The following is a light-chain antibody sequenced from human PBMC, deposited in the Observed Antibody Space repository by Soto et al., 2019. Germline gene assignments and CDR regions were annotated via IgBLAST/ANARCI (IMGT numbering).Light chain of an antibody. Sequence: DVQMTQTPSSLSASVGDRVILTCRASQSIGNWLAWHQQKPGKAPKLLIYKASSLESGVPTRFSGSGSGTDFTLTISSMQPEDFATYYCQQYNSYVFGPGTKWIS. J-gene: IGKJ3*01. V-gene: IGKV1-5*03. CDR3: QQYNSYV. CDR1: QSIGNW. CDR2: KAS.